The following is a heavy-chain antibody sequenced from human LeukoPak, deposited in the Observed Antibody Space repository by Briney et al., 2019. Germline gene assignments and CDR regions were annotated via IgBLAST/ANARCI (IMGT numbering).Heavy chain of an antibody. Sequence: SETLSLTCTVSGGSISSSSYYWSWIRQPPGKGLEWIGYIYYSGSTNYNPSLKSRVTISVDTSKNQFSLKLSSVTAADTAVYYCAXXLSGGLDAFDIWGQGTMVT. D-gene: IGHD2-15*01. CDR1: GGSISSSSYY. J-gene: IGHJ3*02. CDR3: AXXLSGGLDAFDI. CDR2: IYYSGST. V-gene: IGHV4-61*01.